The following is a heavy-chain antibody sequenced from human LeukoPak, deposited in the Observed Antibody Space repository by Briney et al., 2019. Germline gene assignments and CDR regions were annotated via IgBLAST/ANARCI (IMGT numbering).Heavy chain of an antibody. D-gene: IGHD2-21*01. Sequence: ASVKVSCKASGYTFTSYGISWVRQAPGQGLEWMGWISAYNGNTNYAQKLQGRVTMTTDTSTSTAYMELRSLRSDDTAVYYCARDREFGKYCGGDCASDPGYWGQGTLVTVSS. CDR2: ISAYNGNT. CDR1: GYTFTSYG. CDR3: ARDREFGKYCGGDCASDPGY. J-gene: IGHJ4*02. V-gene: IGHV1-18*01.